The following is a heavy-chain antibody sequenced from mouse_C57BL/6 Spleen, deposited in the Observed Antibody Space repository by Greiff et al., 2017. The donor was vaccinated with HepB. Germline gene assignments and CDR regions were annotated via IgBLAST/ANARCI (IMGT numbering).Heavy chain of an antibody. V-gene: IGHV3-8*01. J-gene: IGHJ2*01. CDR3: ARGWGDYGEVDY. CDR2: ISYSGST. D-gene: IGHD2-4*01. Sequence: EVMLVESGPGLAKPSQTLSLTCSVTGYSITSDYWNWIRKFPGNKLEYMGYISYSGSTYYNPSLKSRISITRDTSKNQYYPQLNSVTTEDTATDYCARGWGDYGEVDYWGQGTTLTVSS. CDR1: GYSITSDY.